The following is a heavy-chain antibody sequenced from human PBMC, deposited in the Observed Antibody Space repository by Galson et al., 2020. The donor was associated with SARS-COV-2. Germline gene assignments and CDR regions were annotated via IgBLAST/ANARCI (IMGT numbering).Heavy chain of an antibody. Sequence: GGSLRLSCAASGFTFSSYGMHWVRQAPGKGLEWVAVISYDGSNKYYADSVKGRFTISRDNSKNTLYLQMNSLRAEDTAVYYCAKGQYSYGYPIYYFDYWCQGTLVTVSS. D-gene: IGHD5-18*01. CDR1: GFTFSSYG. CDR3: AKGQYSYGYPIYYFDY. J-gene: IGHJ4*02. V-gene: IGHV3-30*18. CDR2: ISYDGSNK.